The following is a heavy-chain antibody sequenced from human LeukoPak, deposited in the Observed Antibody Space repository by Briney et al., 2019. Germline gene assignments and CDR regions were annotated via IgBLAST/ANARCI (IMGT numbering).Heavy chain of an antibody. CDR2: IKQDGSEK. D-gene: IGHD3-10*01. CDR1: GFTFSSYW. CDR3: AREGGGSGTYFGFYDYYYMDV. J-gene: IGHJ6*03. Sequence: GGSLRLSCAASGFTFSSYWMSWVRQAPGKGLEWVANIKQDGSEKYYVDSVKGRFTISRDNAKNSLYLQMNSLRAEDTAVFYCAREGGGSGTYFGFYDYYYMDVWGKGTTVTISS. V-gene: IGHV3-7*01.